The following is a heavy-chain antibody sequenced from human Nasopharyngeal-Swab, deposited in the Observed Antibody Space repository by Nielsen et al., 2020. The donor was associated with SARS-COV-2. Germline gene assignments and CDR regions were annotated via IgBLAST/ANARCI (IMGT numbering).Heavy chain of an antibody. D-gene: IGHD6-25*01. CDR3: ARVGPSGYYYGMDV. V-gene: IGHV1-2*06. Sequence: WVRQAPGQGLEWMGRINPNSGGTNYVQKFQGRVTMTRDTSISTAYMELSRLRSDDTAVYYCARVGPSGYYYGMDVWGQGTTVTVSS. CDR2: INPNSGGT. J-gene: IGHJ6*02.